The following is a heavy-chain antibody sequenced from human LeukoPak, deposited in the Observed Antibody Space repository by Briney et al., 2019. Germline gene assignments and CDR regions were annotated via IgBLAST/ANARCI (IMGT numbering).Heavy chain of an antibody. CDR2: IYYSGST. J-gene: IGHJ4*02. CDR1: GGSISSYY. Sequence: SETLSLTCTVSGGSISSYYWSRIRQPPGKGLEWIGYIYYSGSTNYNPSLKSRVTISVDTSKNQFSLKLSSVTAADTAVYYCARTYGSGSYSILDYWGQGTLVTVSS. V-gene: IGHV4-59*01. CDR3: ARTYGSGSYSILDY. D-gene: IGHD3-10*01.